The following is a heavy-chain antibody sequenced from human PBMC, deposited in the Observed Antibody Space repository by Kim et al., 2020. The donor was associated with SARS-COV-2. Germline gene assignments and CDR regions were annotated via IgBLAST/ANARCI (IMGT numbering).Heavy chain of an antibody. V-gene: IGHV4-59*08. J-gene: IGHJ4*02. D-gene: IGHD2-21*02. Sequence: PPLKSRVPISVDTSKNQFSLKLSSVTAADTAVYYCARHFTGYGGNSFNYWGQGTLVTVSS. CDR3: ARHFTGYGGNSFNY.